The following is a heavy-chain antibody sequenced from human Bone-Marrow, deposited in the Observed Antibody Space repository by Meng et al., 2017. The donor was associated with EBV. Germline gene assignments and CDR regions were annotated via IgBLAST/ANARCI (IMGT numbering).Heavy chain of an antibody. CDR2: IYWDDDK. V-gene: IGHV2-5*02. CDR1: GFSLSTRGVG. CDR3: AHLIAARPFDY. Sequence: QITLKESGPTRVQPTPTLPLTCTFSGFSLSTRGVGVGWIRQPPGKALEWLAVIYWDDDKRYSPSLKSRLTITKDTSKKQVVLTMTNMDPVDAATYYCAHLIAARPFDYWGQGTLATVSS. D-gene: IGHD6-6*01. J-gene: IGHJ4*02.